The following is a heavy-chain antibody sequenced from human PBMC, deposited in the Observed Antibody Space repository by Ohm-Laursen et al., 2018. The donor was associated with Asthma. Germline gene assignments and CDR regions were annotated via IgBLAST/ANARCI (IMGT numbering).Heavy chain of an antibody. V-gene: IGHV3-74*01. CDR1: GFSLSDYF. D-gene: IGHD1-1*01. CDR3: ARGNLEGLL. Sequence: SLRLSCSASGFSLSDYFLHWVRQGPGEGLVWISHLFPDGRRTNYADSVKGRFTISRDDAQNTVYLQMNSLRVDDTAVYYCARGNLEGLLWGQGTPVTVSS. J-gene: IGHJ4*02. CDR2: LFPDGRRT.